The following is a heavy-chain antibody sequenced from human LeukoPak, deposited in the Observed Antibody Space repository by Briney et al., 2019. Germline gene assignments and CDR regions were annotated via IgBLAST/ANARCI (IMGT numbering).Heavy chain of an antibody. D-gene: IGHD3-9*01. V-gene: IGHV3-33*01. CDR3: ATFGVDWFRIDY. J-gene: IGHJ4*02. Sequence: GGSLRLSCAASGFTFSGNGMHWVRQAPGKGLGWVAVIWYNGSNKYYGDSVKGRFTISRDNSKNTLYLQMDSLRVEDTAVYYCATFGVDWFRIDYWGQGTLVTVSS. CDR1: GFTFSGNG. CDR2: IWYNGSNK.